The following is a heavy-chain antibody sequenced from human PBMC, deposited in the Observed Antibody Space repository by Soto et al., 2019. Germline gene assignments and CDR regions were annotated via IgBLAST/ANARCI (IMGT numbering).Heavy chain of an antibody. CDR3: ANEAVAGKYYYYGMDV. CDR1: GFTFSSYA. D-gene: IGHD6-19*01. V-gene: IGHV3-23*01. J-gene: IGHJ6*02. CDR2: ISGSGGST. Sequence: SLRLSCAASGFTFSSYAMSWVRQAPGKGLEWVSAISGSGGSTYYADSVKGRFTISRDNSKNTLYLQMNSLRAEDTAVYYCANEAVAGKYYYYGMDVWGQGTTVTVSS.